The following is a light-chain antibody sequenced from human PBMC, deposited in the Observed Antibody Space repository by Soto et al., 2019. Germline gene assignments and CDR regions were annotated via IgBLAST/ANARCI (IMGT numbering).Light chain of an antibody. J-gene: IGKJ5*01. CDR1: QSVSSSY. CDR2: GAS. CDR3: QHYDSLPIT. Sequence: EIVLTQSPGTLSLSPGERATLSCRASQSVSSSYLAWYQQKPGQPPRLLIYGASSRATGIPDRFSGSGPGTDFTLTISRLEPEDFAVFYCQHYDSLPITFGQGTRLEIK. V-gene: IGKV3-20*01.